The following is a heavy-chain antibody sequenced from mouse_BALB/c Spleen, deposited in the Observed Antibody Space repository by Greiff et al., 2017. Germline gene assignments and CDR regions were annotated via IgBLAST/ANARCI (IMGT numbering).Heavy chain of an antibody. Sequence: EVKLMESGPGLVKPSQSLSLTCSVTGYSITSGYYLNWIRQFPGNKLEWMGYISYDGSNNYNPSLKNRISITRETSKNQFFLKLNSVTTEDTATYYCARNIYDGYLYAMDYWGQGTSVTVSA. CDR2: ISYDGSN. V-gene: IGHV3-6*02. CDR3: ARNIYDGYLYAMDY. CDR1: GYSITSGYY. D-gene: IGHD2-3*01. J-gene: IGHJ4*01.